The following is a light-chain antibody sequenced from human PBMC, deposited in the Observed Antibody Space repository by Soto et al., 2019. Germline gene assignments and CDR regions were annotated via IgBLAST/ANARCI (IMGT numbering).Light chain of an antibody. CDR3: SSYAGSNNLYV. V-gene: IGLV2-8*01. J-gene: IGLJ1*01. Sequence: QSALTKPPSATGSPGESVTISCTGTSSDVGGYNYVSWYQQHPGKAPKLVIYEVSKRPSGVPDRFSGSKSGNTASLTVSGLQAEDEADYYCSSYAGSNNLYVFGTGTKVTVL. CDR1: SSDVGGYNY. CDR2: EVS.